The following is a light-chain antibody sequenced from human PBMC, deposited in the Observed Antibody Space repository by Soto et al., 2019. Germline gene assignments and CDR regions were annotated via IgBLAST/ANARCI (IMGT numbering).Light chain of an antibody. CDR3: QQYNNWPFT. J-gene: IGKJ3*01. CDR1: QSVSSN. CDR2: GAS. Sequence: EMVMRQSPAPLSGSPGERATLSCRASQSVSSNLAWYQQNPGQAPRLLIYGASTRASGIPARFSGSGSGTEFTLTISSLQSEDFAVYYCQQYNNWPFTFGPGTKVDIK. V-gene: IGKV3-15*01.